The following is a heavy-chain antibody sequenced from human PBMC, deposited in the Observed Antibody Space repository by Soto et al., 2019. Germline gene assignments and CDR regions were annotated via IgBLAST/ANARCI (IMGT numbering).Heavy chain of an antibody. CDR3: ARHRNAGWFDT. V-gene: IGHV5-51*01. J-gene: IGHJ5*02. CDR1: GYDFSTFW. CDR2: IYPDDSDV. Sequence: PGESLKISCKASGYDFSTFWIAWVRQMPGRGLEWMGVIYPDDSDVTYSPSFKGQVTISVDKSMTTAYLHWSSLRASDTATYYCARHRNAGWFDTWGQGTPVTVSS.